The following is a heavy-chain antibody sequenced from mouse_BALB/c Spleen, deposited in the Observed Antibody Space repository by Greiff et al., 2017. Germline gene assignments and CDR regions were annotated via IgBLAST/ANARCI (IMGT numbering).Heavy chain of an antibody. D-gene: IGHD1-1*01. CDR1: GYTFTSYW. CDR3: ARSDYYGSTFAY. J-gene: IGHJ3*01. V-gene: IGHV1-69*02. CDR2: IDPSDSYT. Sequence: QVQLQQPGAELVKPGASVKLSCKASGYTFTSYWMHWMKQRPGQGLEWIGEIDPSDSYTNYNQKFKGKATLTVDKSSSTAYMQLSSLTSEDSAVYYCARSDYYGSTFAYWGQGTLVTVSA.